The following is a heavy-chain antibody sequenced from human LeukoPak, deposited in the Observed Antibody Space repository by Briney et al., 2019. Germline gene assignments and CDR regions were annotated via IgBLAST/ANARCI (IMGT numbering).Heavy chain of an antibody. J-gene: IGHJ6*03. Sequence: GGSLRLSCAASGFTFSSHWMSWVRQAPGKGLEWVSAISGSGGSTYYADSVKGRFTISRDNSKNTLYLQMNSLRAEDTAVYYCAKTSPLESIFGVGLYYYYYMDVWGKGTTVTVSS. D-gene: IGHD3-3*01. CDR1: GFTFSSHW. CDR2: ISGSGGST. CDR3: AKTSPLESIFGVGLYYYYYMDV. V-gene: IGHV3-23*01.